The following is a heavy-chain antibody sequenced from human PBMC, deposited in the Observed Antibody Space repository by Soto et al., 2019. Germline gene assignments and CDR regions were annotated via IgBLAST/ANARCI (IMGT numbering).Heavy chain of an antibody. CDR3: ARNMAREVTLDY. D-gene: IGHD3-10*01. J-gene: IGHJ4*02. V-gene: IGHV4-4*02. CDR1: GGSMNSGNW. Sequence: QVQLQESGPGLVKPSETLSLTCAISGGSMNSGNWWSWVRQPPGKGLEWIGEIYHTGSTNYNPSLKRRVTISVDTPKNQSSLKMRSVTAADTAVYYCARNMAREVTLDYWGQGTLVTVSS. CDR2: IYHTGST.